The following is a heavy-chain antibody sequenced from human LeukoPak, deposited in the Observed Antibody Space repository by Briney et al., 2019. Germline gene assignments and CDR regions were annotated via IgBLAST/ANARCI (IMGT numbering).Heavy chain of an antibody. V-gene: IGHV3-66*01. D-gene: IGHD2-2*01. Sequence: GGSLRLSCAASGFTVSSNYMSWVRQAPGKGLEWVSVIYSGGSTYYADSVKGRFTISRDNSKNTLYLRMNSLRAEDTAVYYCASAEPAAPFDYWGQGTLVTVSS. J-gene: IGHJ4*02. CDR3: ASAEPAAPFDY. CDR1: GFTVSSNY. CDR2: IYSGGST.